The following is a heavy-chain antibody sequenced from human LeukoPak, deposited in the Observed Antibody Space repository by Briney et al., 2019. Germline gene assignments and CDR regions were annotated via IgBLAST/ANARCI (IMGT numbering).Heavy chain of an antibody. Sequence: GGSLRLSCAASGFTFSSYWMQWVRQAPGKGLEWVANIKQDGSEKYYVDSVKGRFTISRDNAKNSLYLQMNSLRAEDTAVYYCARAMSDDILTVDYWGQGTLVTVSS. CDR1: GFTFSSYW. CDR3: ARAMSDDILTVDY. D-gene: IGHD3-9*01. V-gene: IGHV3-7*01. J-gene: IGHJ4*02. CDR2: IKQDGSEK.